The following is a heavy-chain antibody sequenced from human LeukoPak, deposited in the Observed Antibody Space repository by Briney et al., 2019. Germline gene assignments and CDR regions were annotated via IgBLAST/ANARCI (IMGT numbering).Heavy chain of an antibody. CDR3: ARDSGGSSWWAQDGFDI. CDR1: GFTFSSYG. Sequence: GGSLRLSCAASGFTFSSYGMHWVRQAPGKGLEWVAFIRYDGSNKYYADSVKGRFTISRDNAKNTLYLQMNSLRAEDTATYCCARDSGGSSWWAQDGFDIWGQGTMVTVSS. J-gene: IGHJ3*02. CDR2: IRYDGSNK. V-gene: IGHV3-30*02. D-gene: IGHD1-26*01.